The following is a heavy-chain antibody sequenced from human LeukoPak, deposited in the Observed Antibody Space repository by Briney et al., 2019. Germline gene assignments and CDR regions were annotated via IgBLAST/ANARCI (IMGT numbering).Heavy chain of an antibody. D-gene: IGHD2/OR15-2a*01. CDR3: ATHVSALSHYYGMDV. Sequence: GRSLRLSCAASGFTFSSYGMHWVRQAPGKGLEWVAVISYDGSNKYYADPVKGRFTISRDNSKNTLYLQMNSLRAEDTAVYYCATHVSALSHYYGMDVWGQGTTVTVSS. CDR1: GFTFSSYG. J-gene: IGHJ6*02. CDR2: ISYDGSNK. V-gene: IGHV3-30*03.